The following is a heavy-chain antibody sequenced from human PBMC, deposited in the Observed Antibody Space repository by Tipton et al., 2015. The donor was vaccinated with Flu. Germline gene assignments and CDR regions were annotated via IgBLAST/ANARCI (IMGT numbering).Heavy chain of an antibody. J-gene: IGHJ3*02. V-gene: IGHV1-46*01. CDR2: INPSGGST. Sequence: QLVQSGAEVKKPGASVKVSCKASGYTFTSYYMHWVRQAPGQGLEWMGIINPSGGSTSYAKKFQGRVTMTRDTSTSTVYMELSSLRSEDTAVYYCAIVAGTAGGQTGAFDIWGQGTMVTVSS. CDR1: GYTFTSYY. D-gene: IGHD3-10*01. CDR3: AIVAGTAGGQTGAFDI.